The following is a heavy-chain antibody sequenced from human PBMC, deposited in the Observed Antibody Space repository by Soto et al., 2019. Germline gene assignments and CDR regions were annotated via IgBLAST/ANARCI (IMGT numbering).Heavy chain of an antibody. CDR2: IYYDGST. Sequence: ETLSLTCTVSGCSISSYYWSWIRQSPGRGLEWIGYIYYDGSTNYNPSLKSRVTISVDTSKNHFSLKLTSIVAADTAVYYCVKGGSASFPLWGRGTLVTVS. D-gene: IGHD3-10*01. J-gene: IGHJ4*02. CDR3: VKGGSASFPL. CDR1: GCSISSYY. V-gene: IGHV4-59*08.